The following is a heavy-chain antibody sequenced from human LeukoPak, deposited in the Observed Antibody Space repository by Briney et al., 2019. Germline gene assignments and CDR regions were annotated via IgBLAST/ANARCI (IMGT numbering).Heavy chain of an antibody. D-gene: IGHD3-16*01. CDR1: GFTFSNYW. V-gene: IGHV3-7*01. CDR2: IKQDGSEK. Sequence: GGSLRLSCAASGFTFSNYWMSWVRQAPGKGLEWVANIKQDGSEKCYVDSVKGRFTISRDNAKNSLYLQMNSLRAEDTAVYYCARVGMTRFYYGMDVWGQGTTVTVSS. CDR3: ARVGMTRFYYGMDV. J-gene: IGHJ6*02.